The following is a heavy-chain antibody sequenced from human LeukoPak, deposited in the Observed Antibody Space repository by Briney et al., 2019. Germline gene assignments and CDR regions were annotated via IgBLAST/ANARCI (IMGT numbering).Heavy chain of an antibody. CDR2: IKQDGSEK. J-gene: IGHJ4*02. V-gene: IGHV3-7*01. D-gene: IGHD6-13*01. CDR1: GFTFSSYW. CDR3: AKDGVAAARYFDY. Sequence: GRSLRLSCAASGFTFSSYWMSWVRQAPGKGLEWVANIKQDGSEKYYVDSVKGRFTISRDNAKNSLYLQMNSLRAEDTAVYYCAKDGVAAARYFDYWGQGTLVTVSS.